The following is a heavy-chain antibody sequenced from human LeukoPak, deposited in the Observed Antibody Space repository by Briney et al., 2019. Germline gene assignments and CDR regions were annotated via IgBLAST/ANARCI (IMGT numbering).Heavy chain of an antibody. CDR2: MNPNSGGT. D-gene: IGHD3-22*01. Sequence: GASVKVSCKASGYTFTSYDINWVRQATGQGLEWMGWMNPNSGGTNYAQKFQGRVTMTRDTSISTAYMELSRLRSDDTAVYYCARSGYYYDSSGYCFDYWGQGTLVTVSS. V-gene: IGHV1-2*02. CDR3: ARSGYYYDSSGYCFDY. J-gene: IGHJ4*02. CDR1: GYTFTSYD.